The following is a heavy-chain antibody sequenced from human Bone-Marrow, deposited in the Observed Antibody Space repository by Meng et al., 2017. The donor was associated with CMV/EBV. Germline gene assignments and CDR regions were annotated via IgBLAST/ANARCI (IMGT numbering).Heavy chain of an antibody. D-gene: IGHD3-16*01. J-gene: IGHJ6*02. CDR3: AKDVSRSLYQFHGMDV. CDR2: INTDGSDT. CDR1: GFTFSSYW. V-gene: IGHV3-74*01. Sequence: GGSLRLSCAASGFTFSSYWMHWVRQAPGKGLVWVSRINTDGSDTNYADSVKGRFTISRDNSRKMLYLQMNSLRAADTAVYYCAKDVSRSLYQFHGMDVWGQGTTVTVSS.